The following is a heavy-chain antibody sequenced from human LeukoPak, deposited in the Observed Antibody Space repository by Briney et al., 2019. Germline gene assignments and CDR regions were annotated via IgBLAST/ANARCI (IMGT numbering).Heavy chain of an antibody. D-gene: IGHD3-22*01. CDR2: IYWNDDK. CDR3: AHSEIVAFDI. Sequence: SGPTLVHPTPPLTLTCTFSGFSPSTSGVRVGWIRQPPGKALEWLVLIYWNDDKRYSPSLKSRLTITKDTSKNQVVLTMTNMDPVDTATYYCAHSEIVAFDIWGQGTMVTVSS. CDR1: GFSPSTSGVR. J-gene: IGHJ3*02. V-gene: IGHV2-5*01.